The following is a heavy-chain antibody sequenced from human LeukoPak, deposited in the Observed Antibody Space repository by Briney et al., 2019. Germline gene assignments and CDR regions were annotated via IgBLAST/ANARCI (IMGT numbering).Heavy chain of an antibody. CDR2: SRGRGHSFTT. Sequence: GGSLRLSCASSGFIFSDYYMDWVRQAPGKGLEWVGRSRGRGHSFTTEYAASVKGRFTISRDNSQSALFLQMNILQTEDTAVSYCARGSGDYRDTNYYGMDVWGLGTTVSVSS. CDR1: GFIFSDYY. J-gene: IGHJ6*02. D-gene: IGHD3-3*01. V-gene: IGHV3-72*01. CDR3: ARGSGDYRDTNYYGMDV.